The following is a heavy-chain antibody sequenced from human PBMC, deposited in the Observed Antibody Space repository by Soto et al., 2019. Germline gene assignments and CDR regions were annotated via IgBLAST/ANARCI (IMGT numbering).Heavy chain of an antibody. D-gene: IGHD2-15*01. CDR2: IYSGGST. Sequence: LRLSCAASGFTVSDNYMNWVRQAPGKGLEWVSVIYSGGSTYYTDSVKGRFTISRDNSKNTLYLQMNSLRAEDTAVYYCARGYTTGGNGLDVWGQGTRVTVSS. CDR1: GFTVSDNY. V-gene: IGHV3-53*01. CDR3: ARGYTTGGNGLDV. J-gene: IGHJ6*02.